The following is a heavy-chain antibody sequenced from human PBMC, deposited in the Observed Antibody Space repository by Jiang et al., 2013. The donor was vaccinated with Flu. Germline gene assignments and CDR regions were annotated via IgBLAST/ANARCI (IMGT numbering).Heavy chain of an antibody. Sequence: GQVTISADKSISTAYLQWSSLKASDTAMYYCARQGLTGYYNFDYWGQGTLVTVSS. V-gene: IGHV5-51*01. J-gene: IGHJ4*02. D-gene: IGHD3-9*01. CDR3: ARQGLTGYYNFDY.